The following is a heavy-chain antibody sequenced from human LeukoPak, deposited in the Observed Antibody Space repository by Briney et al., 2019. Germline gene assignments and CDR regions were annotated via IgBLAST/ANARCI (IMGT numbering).Heavy chain of an antibody. CDR2: IYYSGST. Sequence: PSETLSLTCTVSGGSISSSSYYWGWIRQPPGKGLEWIGSIYYSGSTYYNPSLKSRVTISVDTSKNQFSLKLSSVTAADTAVYYSARSITIFGVVSPSYYMDVWGKGTTVTVSS. CDR3: ARSITIFGVVSPSYYMDV. V-gene: IGHV4-39*07. J-gene: IGHJ6*03. CDR1: GGSISSSSYY. D-gene: IGHD3-3*01.